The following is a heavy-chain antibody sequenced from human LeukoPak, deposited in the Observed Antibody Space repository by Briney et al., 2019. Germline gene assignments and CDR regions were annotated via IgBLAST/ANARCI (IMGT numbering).Heavy chain of an antibody. CDR3: ARGPKVVPPYYYYYGMDV. CDR2: INHSGST. D-gene: IGHD2-2*01. CDR1: GGSFSGYY. V-gene: IGHV4-34*01. Sequence: PSETLSLTCAVYGGSFSGYYWSWIRQPPGKGLEWIGEINHSGSTNYNPSLKSRVTISVDTSKNQFSLKLSSVTAADTAVYYCARGPKVVPPYYYYYGMDVWGQGTTVTVSS. J-gene: IGHJ6*02.